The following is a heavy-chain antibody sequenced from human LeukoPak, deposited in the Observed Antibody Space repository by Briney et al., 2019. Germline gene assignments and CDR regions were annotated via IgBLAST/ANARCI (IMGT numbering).Heavy chain of an antibody. J-gene: IGHJ3*02. V-gene: IGHV1-69*04. CDR2: IIPIFGIA. CDR3: ARDVTPQDIVVVPAAHDAFDI. D-gene: IGHD2-2*01. CDR1: GGTFGSYA. Sequence: GASVKVSCKASGGTFGSYAISWVRQAPGQGLEWMGRIIPIFGIANYAQKFQGRVTITADKSTSTAYMELSSLRSEDTAVYYCARDVTPQDIVVVPAAHDAFDIWGQGTMVTVSS.